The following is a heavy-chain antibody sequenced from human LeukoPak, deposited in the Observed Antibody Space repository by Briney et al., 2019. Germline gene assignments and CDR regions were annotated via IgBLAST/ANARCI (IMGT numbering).Heavy chain of an antibody. CDR3: AKPARGSGIQDGLDN. V-gene: IGHV4-39*01. J-gene: IGHJ4*02. D-gene: IGHD3-10*01. CDR2: ICYSGST. Sequence: PSETLSLTCTVSGGSISSSSYCWGWNRQPPGKGLEWIGSICYSGSTFYNPSLKSRVTLSVDTSKNQFSLKLSSVTAADTAVYYCAKPARGSGIQDGLDNWGQGTLVTVSS. CDR1: GGSISSSSYC.